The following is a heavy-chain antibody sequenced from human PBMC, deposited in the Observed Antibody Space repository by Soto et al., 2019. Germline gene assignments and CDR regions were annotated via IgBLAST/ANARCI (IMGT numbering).Heavy chain of an antibody. V-gene: IGHV1-69*13. CDR3: ARARGGAAAGAGGDYYYGMDV. J-gene: IGHJ6*02. CDR1: GGTFSSYA. D-gene: IGHD6-13*01. Sequence: SVKVSCKASGGTFSSYAISWVRQAPGQGLEWMGGIIPIFGTANYAQKFQGRVTITADESTSTAYMELSSLRSEDTAVYYCARARGGAAAGAGGDYYYGMDVWGQGTTVTVSS. CDR2: IIPIFGTA.